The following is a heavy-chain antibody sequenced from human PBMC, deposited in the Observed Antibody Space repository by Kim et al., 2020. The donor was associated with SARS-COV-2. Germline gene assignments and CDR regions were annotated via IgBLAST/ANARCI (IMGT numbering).Heavy chain of an antibody. CDR3: AKSHNPYYYYYGMDV. J-gene: IGHJ6*02. V-gene: IGHV3-43*01. Sequence: DSVKGRFTISRDNSKNSLYLQMNSLRTEDTALYYCAKSHNPYYYYYGMDVWGQGTTVTVSS.